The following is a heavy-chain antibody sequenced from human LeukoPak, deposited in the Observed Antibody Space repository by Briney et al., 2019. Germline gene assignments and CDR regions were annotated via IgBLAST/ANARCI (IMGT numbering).Heavy chain of an antibody. CDR1: GFNFGTYA. Sequence: GGSLRLSCAASGFNFGTYAMSWVRQAPGKGLEWVSVIYSGGSTYYADSVKGRFTISRDNSKNTLYLQMNNLRAEDTAVYYCARDGGYGSYVSPSNWYFDLWGRGTLVTVSS. J-gene: IGHJ2*01. D-gene: IGHD1-26*01. V-gene: IGHV3-53*01. CDR3: ARDGGYGSYVSPSNWYFDL. CDR2: IYSGGST.